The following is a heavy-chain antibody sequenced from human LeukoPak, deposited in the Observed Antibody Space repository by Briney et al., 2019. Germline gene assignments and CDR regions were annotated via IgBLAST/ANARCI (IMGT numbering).Heavy chain of an antibody. D-gene: IGHD2-2*01. J-gene: IGHJ6*02. Sequence: GGSLRLSCAASGFAVSNVYMNWVRQAPGKGLEWVSVIFGGDSTYYADSVKGRFTISRDNSKNTVYLQMNSLRADDTAVYHCARGLGTSTTSWYHFYGMDFWGLGTTVTVS. V-gene: IGHV3-66*01. CDR3: ARGLGTSTTSWYHFYGMDF. CDR1: GFAVSNVY. CDR2: IFGGDST.